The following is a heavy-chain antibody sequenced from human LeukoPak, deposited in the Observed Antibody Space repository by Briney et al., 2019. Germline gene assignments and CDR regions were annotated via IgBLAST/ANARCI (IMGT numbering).Heavy chain of an antibody. CDR3: ARDRVVVAARTGYYYYGMDV. J-gene: IGHJ6*02. Sequence: SQTLSLTCAISGDSVSSNSAAWNWIRQSPSRGLEWLGRTYYRSKWYNDYAVSVKSRITINPDTSKNQFSLQLNSVTPEDTAVYYCARDRVVVAARTGYYYYGMDVWGQGTTVTVSS. CDR2: TYYRSKWYN. CDR1: GDSVSSNSAA. D-gene: IGHD2-15*01. V-gene: IGHV6-1*01.